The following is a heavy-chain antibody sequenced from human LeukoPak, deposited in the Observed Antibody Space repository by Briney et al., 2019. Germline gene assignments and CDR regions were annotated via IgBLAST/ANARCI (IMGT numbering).Heavy chain of an antibody. D-gene: IGHD3-16*01. CDR2: INPKNGGP. Sequence: ASVKVSCKASGYGFTDSYMHWVRQAPGQGLEWMGWINPKNGGPRFAQKFQGWVTLTTDTSISTAYMELTGLKSDDTAVYYCARLGPVMRGESDNWGQGTLVTVSS. V-gene: IGHV1-2*04. CDR3: ARLGPVMRGESDN. CDR1: GYGFTDSY. J-gene: IGHJ4*02.